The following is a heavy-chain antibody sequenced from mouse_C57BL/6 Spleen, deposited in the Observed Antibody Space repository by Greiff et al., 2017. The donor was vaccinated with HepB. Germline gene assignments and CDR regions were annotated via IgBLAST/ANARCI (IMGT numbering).Heavy chain of an antibody. CDR1: GYSITSGYY. V-gene: IGHV3-6*01. J-gene: IGHJ3*01. CDR3: ASILWSNRAFAY. D-gene: IGHD1-1*02. CDR2: ISYDGSN. Sequence: VQLKESGPGLVKPSQSLSLTCSVTGYSITSGYYWNWIRQFPGNKLEWMGYISYDGSNNYNPSLKNRISITRDTSKNQFFLKLNSVTTEDTATYYCASILWSNRAFAYWGQGTLVTVSA.